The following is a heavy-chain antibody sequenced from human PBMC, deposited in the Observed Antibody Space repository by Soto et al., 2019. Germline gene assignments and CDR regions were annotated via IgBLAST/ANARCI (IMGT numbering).Heavy chain of an antibody. CDR2: VYHTGAT. J-gene: IGHJ5*02. V-gene: IGHV4-31*03. CDR3: ARESNSSWEWLDP. CDR1: GDPLSYGGYY. D-gene: IGHD4-4*01. Sequence: QVQLQESGPGLVEPSQTLSLVCSVSGDPLSYGGYYWSWVRQSPGKALEWIGFVYHTGATYYHPSLESRDTMAGDMSKNEISLKLTSVTAADTATYYGARESNSSWEWLDPWGQGILVTVSS.